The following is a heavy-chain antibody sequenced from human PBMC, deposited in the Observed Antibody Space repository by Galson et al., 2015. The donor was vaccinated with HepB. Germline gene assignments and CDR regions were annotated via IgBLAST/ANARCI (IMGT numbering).Heavy chain of an antibody. CDR1: GFTFSGSA. Sequence: LRLSCAASGFTFSGSAMHWVRQASGKGLEWVGRIRSKANSYATAYAASVKGRFTISRDDSKNTAYLQMNSLKTEDTAVYYCTRSEPDRYYYYGMDVWGQGTTVTVSS. CDR2: IRSKANSYAT. V-gene: IGHV3-73*01. CDR3: TRSEPDRYYYYGMDV. J-gene: IGHJ6*02. D-gene: IGHD1-26*01.